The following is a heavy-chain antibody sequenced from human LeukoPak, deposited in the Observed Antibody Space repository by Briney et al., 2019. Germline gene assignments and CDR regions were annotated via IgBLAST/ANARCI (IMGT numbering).Heavy chain of an antibody. Sequence: GGSLRLSCAASGFTFSSYEMNWVRQAPGKGLEWVSYISSSGSTIYYADSVKGRFTISRDNAKNSLHLQINTLRAEATDVYYCAALGITMIGGVWGKGTPVTISS. CDR3: AALGITMIGGV. CDR1: GFTFSSYE. CDR2: ISSSGSTI. V-gene: IGHV3-48*03. D-gene: IGHD3-10*02. J-gene: IGHJ6*04.